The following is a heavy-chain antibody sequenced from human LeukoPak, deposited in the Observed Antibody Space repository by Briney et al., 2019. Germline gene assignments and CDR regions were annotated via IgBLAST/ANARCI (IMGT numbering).Heavy chain of an antibody. Sequence: GGSLRLSCAASGFTFRNYGMHWIRQAPGKGLEWVGVATIDERSVFCADSVQGRFIISRDNSKTTLYLQMNNLRPEDTALYYCAREALGCRGYDPDYFDSWGQGTLVIVSS. V-gene: IGHV3-30*03. J-gene: IGHJ4*02. CDR2: ATIDERSV. D-gene: IGHD5-12*01. CDR3: AREALGCRGYDPDYFDS. CDR1: GFTFRNYG.